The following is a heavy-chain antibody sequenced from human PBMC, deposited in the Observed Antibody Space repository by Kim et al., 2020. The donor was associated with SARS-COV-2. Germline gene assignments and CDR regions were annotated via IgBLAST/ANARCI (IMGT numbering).Heavy chain of an antibody. Sequence: SETLSLTCAVYGGSFSGYYWSWIRQPPGKGLEWMGEINHSGSTNYNPSLKSRVTISVDTSKNQFSLTLSSVTAADTAVYYCARGKAVITISSYYYYGMDGWGEGATVTVSS. D-gene: IGHD3-16*02. J-gene: IGHJ6*01. CDR2: INHSGST. CDR3: ARGKAVITISSYYYYGMDG. CDR1: GGSFSGYY. V-gene: IGHV4-34*01.